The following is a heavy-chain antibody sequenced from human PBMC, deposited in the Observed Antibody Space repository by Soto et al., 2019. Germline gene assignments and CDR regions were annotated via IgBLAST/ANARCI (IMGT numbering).Heavy chain of an antibody. J-gene: IGHJ5*02. Sequence: SETLSLTCTVSTASITSSTYSWGWIRQPPGMGLEWIGTFYYGGNTYYNPSLKSRVTISVDTSRNHLSLKLSSVTATDTALYNCASLYYYDSSAYYYGRWFDPWGQGTLVTVSS. CDR3: ASLYYYDSSAYYYGRWFDP. D-gene: IGHD3-22*01. CDR2: FYYGGNT. CDR1: TASITSSTYS. V-gene: IGHV4-39*02.